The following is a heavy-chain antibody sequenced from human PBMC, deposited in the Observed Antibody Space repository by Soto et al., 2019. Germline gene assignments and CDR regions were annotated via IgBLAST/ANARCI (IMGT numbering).Heavy chain of an antibody. J-gene: IGHJ1*01. CDR1: GFTFSSYW. V-gene: IGHV3-74*01. Sequence: EVQLVESGGGLVQPGGYLRLSCADSGFTFSSYWMHWVLQAPGKGLVWVSSISTDASSTSYADPVKGRFTIARDNAKNTLYLQMNSVRAEDTSVYYCARLPNKSPQNWGQGTLVIVSP. CDR3: ARLPNKSPQN. CDR2: ISTDASST.